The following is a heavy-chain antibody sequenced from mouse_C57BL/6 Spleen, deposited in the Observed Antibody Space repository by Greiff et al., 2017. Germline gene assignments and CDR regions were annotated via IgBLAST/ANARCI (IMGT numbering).Heavy chain of an antibody. CDR2: IRNKANGYTT. J-gene: IGHJ4*01. CDR1: GFTFTDYY. D-gene: IGHD2-2*01. Sequence: EVQVVESGGGLVQPGGSLSLSCAASGFTFTDYYMSWVRQPPGKALEWLGFIRNKANGYTTEYSASVKGRFTITRDNSQSILYLQMNALRADDSATYYCSRSLYYGYEGRYAMDYWGQGTSVTSSS. CDR3: SRSLYYGYEGRYAMDY. V-gene: IGHV7-3*01.